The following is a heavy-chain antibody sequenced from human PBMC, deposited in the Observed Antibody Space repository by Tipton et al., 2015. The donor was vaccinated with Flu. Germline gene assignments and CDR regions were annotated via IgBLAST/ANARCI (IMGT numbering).Heavy chain of an antibody. CDR1: GYSINSGYF. V-gene: IGHV4-38-2*02. D-gene: IGHD1-14*01. J-gene: IGHJ4*02. CDR2: VSHSGRT. Sequence: LSLTCAVSGYSINSGYFWGWIRQPPGKGLEWIGSVSHSGRTYYNPSLKSRVTISVDTSKNQFSLKLNSVTAADTAVYYCARERNSVYYFDYWGQGTLVTVTS. CDR3: ARERNSVYYFDY.